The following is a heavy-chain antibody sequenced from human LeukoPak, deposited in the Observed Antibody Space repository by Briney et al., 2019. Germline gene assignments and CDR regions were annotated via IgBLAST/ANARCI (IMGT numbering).Heavy chain of an antibody. CDR1: GFTFSSHW. J-gene: IGHJ4*02. D-gene: IGHD1-26*01. Sequence: PGGSLRLSCAASGFTFSSHWMHWVRQAPGKGLVWVSRINSDGSSTSYADSVKGRFTISRDNAKNTLYLQMNSLGAEDTAVYYCARTLVGASSKDPDYWGQGTLVTVSS. CDR3: ARTLVGASSKDPDY. V-gene: IGHV3-74*01. CDR2: INSDGSST.